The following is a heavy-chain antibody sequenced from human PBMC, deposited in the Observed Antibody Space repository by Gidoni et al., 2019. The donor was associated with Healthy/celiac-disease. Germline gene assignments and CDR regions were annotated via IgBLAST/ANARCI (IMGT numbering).Heavy chain of an antibody. D-gene: IGHD6-19*01. Sequence: QVQLVESGGGLVKPGGSLRLSCAASGFTFSDYYMSWIRQAPGTGLEWVSYISSSSSYTNYADSVKGRFTISRDNAKNSLYLQMNSLRAEDTAVYYCARVPVAVAGLGWYFDLWGRGTLVTVSS. CDR3: ARVPVAVAGLGWYFDL. CDR1: GFTFSDYY. J-gene: IGHJ2*01. CDR2: ISSSSSYT. V-gene: IGHV3-11*05.